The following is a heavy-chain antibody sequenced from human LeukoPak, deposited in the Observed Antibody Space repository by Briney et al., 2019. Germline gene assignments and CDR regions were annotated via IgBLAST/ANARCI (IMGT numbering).Heavy chain of an antibody. CDR1: GYTFTGYY. J-gene: IGHJ6*02. V-gene: IGHV1-2*02. Sequence: ASVKVSCKASGYTFTGYYMHWVRQAPGQGLEWMGWINPNSGGTNYAQKFQGRVTMTRDTSISTAYMELSRLRSDDTAVYYCAREHSITMVRGESYGMDVWGQGTTVTVSS. CDR3: AREHSITMVRGESYGMDV. CDR2: INPNSGGT. D-gene: IGHD3-10*01.